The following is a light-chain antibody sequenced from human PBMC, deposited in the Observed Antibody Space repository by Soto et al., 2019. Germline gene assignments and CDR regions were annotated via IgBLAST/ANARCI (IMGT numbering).Light chain of an antibody. J-gene: IGKJ4*01. CDR1: QGISTY. CDR2: DAS. Sequence: DIQLTQSPSFLYASVVDRVTSTGRASQGISTYLAWYQQRPGKAPKLLIYDASTLQSGVPSRFSGSRSGTEFTPTISSLQPEDFATYYCQQLNGYVPLTCGGGTKVDIK. CDR3: QQLNGYVPLT. V-gene: IGKV1-9*01.